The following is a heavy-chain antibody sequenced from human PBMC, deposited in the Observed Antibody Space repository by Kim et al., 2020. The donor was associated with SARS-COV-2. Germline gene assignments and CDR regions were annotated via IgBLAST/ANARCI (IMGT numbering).Heavy chain of an antibody. CDR1: GFTFSNAW. J-gene: IGHJ6*02. CDR3: TTDQGSGWYQDYYGMDL. CDR2: IESKTDGGTT. V-gene: IGHV3-15*04. D-gene: IGHD6-19*01. Sequence: GGSLRLSCAASGFTFSNAWMSWVRQAPGKGLEWVGRIESKTDGGTTDYAAPVKGRLTISRDDSKNTLYLQMNSLKTEDTAVYYCTTDQGSGWYQDYYGMDLWGQGTTVTVSS.